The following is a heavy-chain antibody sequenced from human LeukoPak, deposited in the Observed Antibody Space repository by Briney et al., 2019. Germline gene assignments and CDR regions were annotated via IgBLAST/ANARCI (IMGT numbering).Heavy chain of an antibody. CDR3: AKPSRDFDSSGYSHFDY. Sequence: GGSLRLSCAASGFTFSSYGMSWVRRAPGKGLEWVSTISGPGSSTYSADSVKGRFTISRDNSKNTLYLQMHSLRAEDTAIYYCAKPSRDFDSSGYSHFDYWGQGTLVTVSS. D-gene: IGHD3-22*01. CDR2: ISGPGSST. J-gene: IGHJ4*02. V-gene: IGHV3-23*01. CDR1: GFTFSSYG.